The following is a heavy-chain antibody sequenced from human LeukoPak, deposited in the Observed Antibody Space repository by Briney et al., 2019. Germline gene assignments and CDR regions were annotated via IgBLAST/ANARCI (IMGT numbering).Heavy chain of an antibody. D-gene: IGHD3-10*01. CDR2: IRSKANSYAT. CDR3: TRTSLGGFDY. Sequence: GGSLTLSCAAAGFTFSGSAMHWDRQASGKGLEWVGRIRSKANSYATAYAASVKGRFTISRDDSKNTAYLQMNSLKTEDTAVYYCTRTSLGGFDYWGQGTLVTVSS. J-gene: IGHJ4*02. V-gene: IGHV3-73*01. CDR1: GFTFSGSA.